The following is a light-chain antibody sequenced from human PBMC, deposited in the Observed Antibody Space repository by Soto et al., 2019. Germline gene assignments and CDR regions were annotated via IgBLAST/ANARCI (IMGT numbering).Light chain of an antibody. CDR3: QQYGTSPWA. J-gene: IGKJ1*01. V-gene: IGKV3-20*01. CDR1: QSVGRNY. CDR2: AAS. Sequence: EIVLTQFPGTLSLSPGERATLSCRASQSVGRNYVAWYQQKPGQAPRVIIYAASNRASGIPDRFSGSGSVSDFTLTISRLEPEDFAVYYCQQYGTSPWAFGQGTKVEIK.